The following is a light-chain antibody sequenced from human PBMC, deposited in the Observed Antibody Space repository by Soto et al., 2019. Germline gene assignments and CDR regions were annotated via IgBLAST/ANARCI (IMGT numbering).Light chain of an antibody. CDR1: SSDVGGYDY. V-gene: IGLV2-14*01. CDR2: EVS. CDR3: SSYSISTAYL. J-gene: IGLJ1*01. Sequence: QSALTQPASVSGSPGQSITISCTGTSSDVGGYDYVSWYQLHPGKAPKLMLFEVSNRPSGVSYRFSGSKSGNTAFLTISGLQAEDGADYFCSSYSISTAYLFGTGTKVTVL.